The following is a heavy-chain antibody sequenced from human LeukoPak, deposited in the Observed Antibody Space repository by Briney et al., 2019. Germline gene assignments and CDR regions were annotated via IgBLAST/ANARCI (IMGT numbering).Heavy chain of an antibody. Sequence: GESLKISCKGSGYSFTSYWIGWVRQMPGKGLELMGIIYPGDSDTRYSPSFQGQVTISADKSTSTAYLQWSSLKASDTAMYYCARTSMVRGVIKGFDPWGQGTLVTVSS. CDR1: GYSFTSYW. D-gene: IGHD3-10*01. V-gene: IGHV5-51*01. J-gene: IGHJ5*02. CDR2: IYPGDSDT. CDR3: ARTSMVRGVIKGFDP.